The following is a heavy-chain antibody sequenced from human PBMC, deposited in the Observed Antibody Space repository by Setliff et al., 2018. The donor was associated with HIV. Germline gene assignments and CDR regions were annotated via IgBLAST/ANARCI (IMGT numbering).Heavy chain of an antibody. CDR1: GYTFTSYA. V-gene: IGHV1-2*02. D-gene: IGHD3-3*01. J-gene: IGHJ5*02. CDR3: AREGRRFGHTLGWFDP. CDR2: INA. Sequence: ASVKVSCKASGYTFTSYAMHWVRQAPGQRLEWMGWINADYAQKFQGRVTMTRDTSISTAYMELSRLRSDDTAVYYCAREGRRFGHTLGWFDPWGQGTLVTVSS.